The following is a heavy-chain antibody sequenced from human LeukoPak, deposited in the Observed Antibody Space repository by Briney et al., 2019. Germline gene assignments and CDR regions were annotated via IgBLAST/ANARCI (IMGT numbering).Heavy chain of an antibody. J-gene: IGHJ1*01. Sequence: GGSLRLSCAASGFSFSSYAMSWVRQTPGKGLEWVSTISGSGGRTYYPDSVKGRFTISRDNSKNTLYLQMNSLRAEDTAVYYCAKGSKGGMIVPGERPKYFQEWGQGTLVTVSS. V-gene: IGHV3-23*01. CDR2: ISGSGGRT. CDR1: GFSFSSYA. CDR3: AKGSKGGMIVPGERPKYFQE. D-gene: IGHD3-10*01.